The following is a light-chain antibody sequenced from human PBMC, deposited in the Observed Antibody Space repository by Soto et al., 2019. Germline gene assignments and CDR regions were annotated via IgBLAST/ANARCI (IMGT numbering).Light chain of an antibody. Sequence: IWMTQSPSTLSASVGDTVTITCRATEDVSQWLAWYQQKPGQAPKLLIYKASTLETGVPSRFSGRGSGTEFILTIRDLQPDDFATYCCQQYDSYSYTFGQGTKVDIK. J-gene: IGKJ2*01. CDR1: EDVSQW. V-gene: IGKV1-5*03. CDR2: KAS. CDR3: QQYDSYSYT.